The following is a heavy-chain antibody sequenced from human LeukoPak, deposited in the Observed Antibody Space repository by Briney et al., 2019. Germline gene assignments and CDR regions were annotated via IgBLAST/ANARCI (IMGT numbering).Heavy chain of an antibody. CDR3: ARGLRAPFDP. J-gene: IGHJ5*02. D-gene: IGHD3-22*01. V-gene: IGHV3-48*03. Sequence: GGSLRLSCAASGFTFSNYEMNWVRQAPGKGLEWVSYISSSGSTIYYADSVKGRFTISRDNAKNSLYLQINTLRAEDTAVYYCARGLRAPFDPWGQGTLVTVSS. CDR2: ISSSGSTI. CDR1: GFTFSNYE.